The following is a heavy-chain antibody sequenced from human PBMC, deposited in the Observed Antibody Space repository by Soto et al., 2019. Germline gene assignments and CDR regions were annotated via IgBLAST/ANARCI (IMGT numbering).Heavy chain of an antibody. CDR1: GGSISSSSYY. D-gene: IGHD6-6*01. Sequence: SETLSLTCTVSGGSISSSSYYWGWIRQPPGKGLEWIGSIYYSGSTYYNPSLKSRVTISVDTSKNQFSLKLSSVTAADTAVYYCARPLYSSSDAFDIWGQGTMVTVSS. V-gene: IGHV4-39*01. CDR2: IYYSGST. CDR3: ARPLYSSSDAFDI. J-gene: IGHJ3*02.